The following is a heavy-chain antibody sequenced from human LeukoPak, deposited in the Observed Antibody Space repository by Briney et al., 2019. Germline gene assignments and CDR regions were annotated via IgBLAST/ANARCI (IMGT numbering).Heavy chain of an antibody. CDR2: ISSSSSYI. CDR3: ARDFVATVTTYFDY. V-gene: IGHV3-21*01. J-gene: IGHJ4*02. Sequence: GGSLRPSCAASGFTFSSYSMNWVRQAPGNRLEWVSSISSSSSYIYYADSVKGRFTISRDNAKNSLYLQMNSLRAEDTAVYYCARDFVATVTTYFDYWGQGTLVTVSS. CDR1: GFTFSSYS. D-gene: IGHD4-11*01.